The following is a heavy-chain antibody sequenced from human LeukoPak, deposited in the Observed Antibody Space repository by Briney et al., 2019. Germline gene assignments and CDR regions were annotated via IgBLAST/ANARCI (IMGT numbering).Heavy chain of an antibody. CDR3: AKSTAEYQLLYEDN. CDR1: GFTFSSYA. J-gene: IGHJ4*02. D-gene: IGHD2-2*02. V-gene: IGHV3-23*01. Sequence: GGSLRLSCAASGFTFSSYAISWVRQAPGKGLEWVSAISGSGGSTYYADSVKGRFTISRDNSKNTLYLQMNSLRAEDTAEYYSAKSTAEYQLLYEDNWGQASLVTVSS. CDR2: ISGSGGST.